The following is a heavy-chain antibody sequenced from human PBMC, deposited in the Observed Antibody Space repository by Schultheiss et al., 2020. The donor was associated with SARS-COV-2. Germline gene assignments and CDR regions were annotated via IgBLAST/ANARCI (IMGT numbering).Heavy chain of an antibody. Sequence: SETLSLTCTVSGGSISSGGYYWSWIRQHPGKGLEWIGYIYYSGSTYYNPSLKSRVTISVDTSKNQFSLKLSSVTAADTAVYYCARPMADYYGSGSYFDYWGQGTLVTVSS. CDR3: ARPMADYYGSGSYFDY. CDR2: IYYSGST. J-gene: IGHJ4*02. D-gene: IGHD3-10*01. V-gene: IGHV4-31*03. CDR1: GGSISSGGYY.